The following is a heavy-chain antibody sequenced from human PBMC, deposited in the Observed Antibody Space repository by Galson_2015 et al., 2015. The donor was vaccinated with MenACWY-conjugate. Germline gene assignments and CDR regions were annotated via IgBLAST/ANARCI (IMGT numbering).Heavy chain of an antibody. J-gene: IGHJ2*01. CDR3: ASNRIQEAAGDPDWYFDL. Sequence: SGSTNYNPSLKSRVTISVDKSKNQFSLKLSSVTAADTAVYYCASNRIQEAAGDPDWYFDLWGRGTLVTVSS. D-gene: IGHD1-14*01. CDR2: SGST. V-gene: IGHV4-4*02.